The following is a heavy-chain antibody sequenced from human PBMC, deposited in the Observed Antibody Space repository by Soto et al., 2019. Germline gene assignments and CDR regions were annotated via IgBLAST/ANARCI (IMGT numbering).Heavy chain of an antibody. D-gene: IGHD2-2*01. CDR3: AKDRIVVVPAAMTFDY. J-gene: IGHJ4*02. CDR1: GFTFSSYA. V-gene: IGHV3-23*01. Sequence: GGSLRLSCAASGFTFSSYAMSWVRQAPGKGLEWVSAISGSGGSTYYADSVKGRFTISRDNSKNTLYLQMNSLRAEDTAVYYCAKDRIVVVPAAMTFDYWGQGTLVTVSS. CDR2: ISGSGGST.